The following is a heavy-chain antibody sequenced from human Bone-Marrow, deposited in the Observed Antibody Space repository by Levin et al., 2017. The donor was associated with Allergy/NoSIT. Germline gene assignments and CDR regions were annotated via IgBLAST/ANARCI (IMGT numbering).Heavy chain of an antibody. CDR1: GFTFSSYA. D-gene: IGHD6-6*01. J-gene: IGHJ4*02. V-gene: IGHV3-23*01. CDR3: AKDGIAARPCDY. CDR2: ISAGGGST. Sequence: GESLKISCAASGFTFSSYAMSWVRQAPGKGLEWVSAISAGGGSTYYADSVKGRFTISRDNSKNTLYLQMHSLRAVDTAVYYCAKDGIAARPCDYWGQGTLVTVSS.